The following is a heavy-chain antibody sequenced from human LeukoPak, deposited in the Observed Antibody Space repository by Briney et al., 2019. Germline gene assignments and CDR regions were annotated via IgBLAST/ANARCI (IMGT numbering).Heavy chain of an antibody. D-gene: IGHD4-17*01. J-gene: IGHJ4*02. CDR2: INHSGST. V-gene: IGHV4-34*01. CDR3: ARNAALNYGDYAVGVDY. CDR1: GGSFSGYY. Sequence: SETLSLTCAVYGGSFSGYYWGWIRQPPGKGLEWIGEINHSGSTNYNPSLKSRVTISVDTSRNQFSLKLSSVTAADTAVYYCARNAALNYGDYAVGVDYWGQGTLVTVSS.